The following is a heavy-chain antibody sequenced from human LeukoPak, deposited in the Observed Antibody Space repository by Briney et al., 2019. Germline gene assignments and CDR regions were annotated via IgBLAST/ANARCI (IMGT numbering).Heavy chain of an antibody. V-gene: IGHV3-48*04. J-gene: IGHJ3*02. Sequence: PGGSLRLSCAASGFTFSSYSMNWVRQAPGKGLEWVSYISSSSSTIYYADSVKGRFTISRDNAKNSLYLQMNGLRAEDTAVYYCAGLEPLKYMDLPAFDIWGQGTMVTVSS. D-gene: IGHD1-14*01. CDR1: GFTFSSYS. CDR2: ISSSSSTI. CDR3: AGLEPLKYMDLPAFDI.